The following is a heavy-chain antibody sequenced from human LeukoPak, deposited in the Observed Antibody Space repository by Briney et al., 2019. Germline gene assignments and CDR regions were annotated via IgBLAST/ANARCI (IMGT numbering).Heavy chain of an antibody. Sequence: GGSLRLSCAASGFTFSSYSMNWVRQAPGKGLEWVSSISSSSSYIYYADSVKGRFTISRDNSKNTLYLQMNSLRAEDTAVYYCAKGQGLVVVITHFDYWGQGTLVTVSS. CDR3: AKGQGLVVVITHFDY. J-gene: IGHJ4*02. CDR1: GFTFSSYS. D-gene: IGHD3-22*01. V-gene: IGHV3-21*04. CDR2: ISSSSSYI.